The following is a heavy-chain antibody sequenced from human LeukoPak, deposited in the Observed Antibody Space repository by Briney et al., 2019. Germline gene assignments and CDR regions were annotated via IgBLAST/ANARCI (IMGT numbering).Heavy chain of an antibody. D-gene: IGHD1/OR15-1a*01. CDR1: GGTFSSYA. CDR2: IIPIFGTA. V-gene: IGHV1-69*13. J-gene: IGHJ3*02. Sequence: ASVTVSCKASGGTFSSYAISWVRQAPGQGLEWMGGIIPIFGTANYAQKFQGRVTITADESTSTAYMELSSLTSEDTAVYYCARDVEQQLGGPAFDIWGQGTTVTVSS. CDR3: ARDVEQQLGGPAFDI.